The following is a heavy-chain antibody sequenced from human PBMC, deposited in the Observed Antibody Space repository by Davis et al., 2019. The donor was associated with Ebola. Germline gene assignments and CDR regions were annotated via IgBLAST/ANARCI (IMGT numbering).Heavy chain of an antibody. CDR1: GFTSSSYS. CDR2: ISSSSSFI. Sequence: PGGSLRLSCAASGFTSSSYSMNWVRQAPGKGLEWVSSISSSSSFIDYADSMKGRFTISRDNAKNSLYLQMNSLRAEDTAVYYCARDLGSGFDFDFWGQGTLVTVSS. V-gene: IGHV3-21*01. D-gene: IGHD3-10*01. CDR3: ARDLGSGFDFDF. J-gene: IGHJ4*02.